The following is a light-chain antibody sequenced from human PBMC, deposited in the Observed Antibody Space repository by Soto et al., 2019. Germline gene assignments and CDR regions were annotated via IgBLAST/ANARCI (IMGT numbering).Light chain of an antibody. CDR2: AAS. CDR3: QQSFSPPLT. V-gene: IGKV1-39*01. CDR1: QSIANY. Sequence: DIQITHSPSSLSASVGDRVTITCLASQSIANYLNWYQQKPGTAPKLLIFAASSLQSGVPSRLSGSGSGTDFTLTISSLQPEDFATYYGQQSFSPPLTCGGGTKVDIK. J-gene: IGKJ4*01.